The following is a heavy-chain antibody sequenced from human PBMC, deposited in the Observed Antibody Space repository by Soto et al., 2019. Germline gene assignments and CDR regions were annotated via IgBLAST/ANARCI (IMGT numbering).Heavy chain of an antibody. CDR3: ARVNQLMGSSVFYYYYGMDV. Sequence: SETLSLTCTVSGGSISSGDYYWSWIRQPPGKGLEWIGYIYYSGSTYYNPSLKSRVTISVDTTKNQFSLKLSSVTAADTAVYYCARVNQLMGSSVFYYYYGMDVWGQGTTVTVSS. CDR2: IYYSGST. CDR1: GGSISSGDYY. D-gene: IGHD6-6*01. J-gene: IGHJ6*02. V-gene: IGHV4-30-4*01.